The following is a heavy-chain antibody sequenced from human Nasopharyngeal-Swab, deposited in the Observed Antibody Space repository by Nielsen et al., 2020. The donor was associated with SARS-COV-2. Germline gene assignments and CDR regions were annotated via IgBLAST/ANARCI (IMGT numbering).Heavy chain of an antibody. CDR3: ARRDPVVVVAALGIRLYDSTKFDP. J-gene: IGHJ5*02. Sequence: SETLSLTCAVYGGSFSGYYWSWIRQPPGKGLEWIGEINHSGSTHYNPSLKSRVTISVDTSKNQFSLKLSSVTAADTAVYYCARRDPVVVVAALGIRLYDSTKFDPWGQGTLVTVSS. CDR1: GGSFSGYY. CDR2: INHSGST. V-gene: IGHV4-34*01. D-gene: IGHD2-15*01.